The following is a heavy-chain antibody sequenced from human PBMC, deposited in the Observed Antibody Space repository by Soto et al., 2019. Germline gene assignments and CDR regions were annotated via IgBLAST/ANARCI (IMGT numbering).Heavy chain of an antibody. CDR3: AKGGGSGSYLESENWFDP. J-gene: IGHJ5*02. Sequence: QVQLVESGGGVVQPGRSLRLSCAASGFTFSSYGMHWVRQAPGKGLEWVAVISYDGSNKYYADSVKGRFTISRDNSKNTMYLQMNSLRAEDTAVYYCAKGGGSGSYLESENWFDPWGQGTLVTVS. D-gene: IGHD3-10*01. CDR2: ISYDGSNK. CDR1: GFTFSSYG. V-gene: IGHV3-30*18.